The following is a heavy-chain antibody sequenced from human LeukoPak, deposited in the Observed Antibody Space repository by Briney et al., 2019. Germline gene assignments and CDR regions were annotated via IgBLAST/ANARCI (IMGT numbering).Heavy chain of an antibody. Sequence: SGPTLVKPTQTLTLTCTFSGFSLSTSGVGVGWIRQPPGKALEWLALIYWDDDKRYSPSLKSRLTITKDTSKNQVVLTMTNMDPVDTATYYCAHRPGTTVTTRWFDPWGQGTLVTVSS. CDR2: IYWDDDK. J-gene: IGHJ5*02. CDR3: AHRPGTTVTTRWFDP. CDR1: GFSLSTSGVG. V-gene: IGHV2-5*02. D-gene: IGHD4-17*01.